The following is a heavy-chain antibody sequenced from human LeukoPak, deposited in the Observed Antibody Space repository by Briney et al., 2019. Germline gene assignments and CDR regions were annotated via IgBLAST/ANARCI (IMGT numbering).Heavy chain of an antibody. CDR2: INPNSGAT. CDR1: AYTFTAYY. J-gene: IGHJ6*02. D-gene: IGHD1-26*01. Sequence: ASVKVSCKASAYTFTAYYMYWLRQAPGQGLEWMGWINPNSGATYSAQKFQGRVTMTRDTSISTAYMEMSSLRSDDTAVYYCARDRVGLGFDGMDVWGQGTTVTVSS. V-gene: IGHV1-2*02. CDR3: ARDRVGLGFDGMDV.